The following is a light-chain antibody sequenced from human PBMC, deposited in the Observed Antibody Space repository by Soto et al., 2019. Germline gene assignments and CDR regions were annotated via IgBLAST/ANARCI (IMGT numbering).Light chain of an antibody. Sequence: EIVLTQSPGTLSLSPGERVTLSCRASQSVSSSFLAWYQQKPGQAPRLLIYGASSRATGIPDRFSGSGSGTDFTLTIRRLEPEDFAVYYCQPYGGSPWTFGQGTKVEIK. J-gene: IGKJ1*01. CDR2: GAS. CDR3: QPYGGSPWT. V-gene: IGKV3-20*01. CDR1: QSVSSSF.